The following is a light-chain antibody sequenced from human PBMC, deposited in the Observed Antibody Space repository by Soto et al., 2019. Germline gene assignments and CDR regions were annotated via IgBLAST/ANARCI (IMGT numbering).Light chain of an antibody. J-gene: IGKJ2*01. CDR2: DAS. CDR3: QQYNAWPPYYT. Sequence: EIVMTQSPATLSVSPGERATLSCRASQSVSSNLAWYQQKPGQAPRLLIYDASTRATGIPARFSGSGSGTEFTLTISSLQSEDFAVYYCQQYNAWPPYYTFGQGTKLEI. V-gene: IGKV3-15*01. CDR1: QSVSSN.